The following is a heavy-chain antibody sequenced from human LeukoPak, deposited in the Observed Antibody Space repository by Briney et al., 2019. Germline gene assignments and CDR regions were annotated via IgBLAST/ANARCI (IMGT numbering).Heavy chain of an antibody. CDR2: IYYSGST. CDR1: GGSISSYY. D-gene: IGHD5-12*01. CDR3: ASSRLRGYFDY. V-gene: IGHV4-59*01. J-gene: IGHJ4*02. Sequence: SETLSLTCTVSGGSISSYYWSWIRQPPGKGLEWIGYIYYSGSTNCNPSLKSRVTISVDTSKNQFSLKLSSVTAADTAVYYCASSRLRGYFDYWGQGTLVTVSS.